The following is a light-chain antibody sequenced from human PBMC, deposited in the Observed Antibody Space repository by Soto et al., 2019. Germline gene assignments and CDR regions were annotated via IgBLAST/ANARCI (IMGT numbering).Light chain of an antibody. CDR1: QSVSSSY. CDR2: GAS. Sequence: EIVLTQSPGTLSLSPGERATLSCRASQSVSSSYLAWYQQKPGQAPRLLIYGASSRATDIPDSFSGSVSGTDLTLTISRRGPEVFAVYYCQHYGTLPVTFGGGPKVEIK. CDR3: QHYGTLPVT. V-gene: IGKV3-20*01. J-gene: IGKJ4*01.